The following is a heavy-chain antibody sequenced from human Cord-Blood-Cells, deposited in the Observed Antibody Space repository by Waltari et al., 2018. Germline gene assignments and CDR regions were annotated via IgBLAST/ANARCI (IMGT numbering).Heavy chain of an antibody. CDR3: ARVAGRYYYDSSGYYAFDI. J-gene: IGHJ3*02. V-gene: IGHV1-18*01. Sequence: QVQLVQSGAEVKKPGASVKVSCKASGYTFTSYGISWVRQAPGQGLEWMGWISAYNGNTNYVQKLQGRVTMTTDTSTSTAYMELRSLRSDDTAVYYCARVAGRYYYDSSGYYAFDIWGQGTMVTVSS. CDR2: ISAYNGNT. D-gene: IGHD3-22*01. CDR1: GYTFTSYG.